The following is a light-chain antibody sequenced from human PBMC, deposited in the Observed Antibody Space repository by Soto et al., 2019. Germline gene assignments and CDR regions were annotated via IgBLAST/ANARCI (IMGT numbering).Light chain of an antibody. J-gene: IGLJ2*01. CDR2: EVS. CDR1: SSDVGAYNY. CDR3: SSSAGHNVGV. Sequence: QSALTQPPSASGSPGQSVTISCTGTSSDVGAYNYVSWYQQHPGKAPKLIIYEVSKRPSGVPDRFSGSKSGNTASLTVSGLQAEDEADYYCSSSAGHNVGVFGGGTKLTVL. V-gene: IGLV2-8*01.